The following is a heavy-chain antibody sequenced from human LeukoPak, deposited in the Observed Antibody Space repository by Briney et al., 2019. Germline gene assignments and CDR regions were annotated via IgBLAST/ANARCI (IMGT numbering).Heavy chain of an antibody. CDR1: GGSISSYY. Sequence: SETLSLTCTVSGGSISSYYWSWIRQPPGKGLEGIGYIYYSGSTNYNPSLKSRVSISVDTSKNQFSLKLSSVTAADTDVYYCARQAFCSSTSCYPFTHWGQGPVAPVSS. J-gene: IGHJ1*01. D-gene: IGHD2-2*01. CDR2: IYYSGST. CDR3: ARQAFCSSTSCYPFTH. V-gene: IGHV4-59*01.